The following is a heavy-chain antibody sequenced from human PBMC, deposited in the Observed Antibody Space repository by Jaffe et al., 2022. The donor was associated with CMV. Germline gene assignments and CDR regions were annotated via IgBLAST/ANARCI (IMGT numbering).Heavy chain of an antibody. V-gene: IGHV4-34*01. CDR2: INHSGST. J-gene: IGHJ4*02. Sequence: QVQLQQWGAGLLKPSETLSLTCAVYGGSFSGYYWSWIRQPPGKGLEWIGEINHSGSTNYNPSLKSRVTISVDTSKNQFSLKLSSVTAADTAVYYCARGRGDYYDSSGYPLDYWGQGTLVTVSS. CDR3: ARGRGDYYDSSGYPLDY. D-gene: IGHD3-22*01. CDR1: GGSFSGYY.